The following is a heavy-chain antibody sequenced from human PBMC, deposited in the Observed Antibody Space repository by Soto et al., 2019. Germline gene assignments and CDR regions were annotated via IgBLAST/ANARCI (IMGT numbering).Heavy chain of an antibody. D-gene: IGHD2-15*01. J-gene: IGHJ3*02. CDR1: GGSFSGYY. V-gene: IGHV4-34*01. CDR2: INHSGST. Sequence: SETLSLTCAVYGGSFSGYYWSWIHQPPGKGLEWIGEINHSGSTNYNPSLKSRVTISVDTSKNQFSLKLSSVTAADTAVYYCARSFCSGGSCYRAFDIWGQGTMVTVSS. CDR3: ARSFCSGGSCYRAFDI.